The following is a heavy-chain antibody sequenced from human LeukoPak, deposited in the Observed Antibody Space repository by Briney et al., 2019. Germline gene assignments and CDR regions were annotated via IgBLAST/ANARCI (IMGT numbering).Heavy chain of an antibody. CDR2: IYYSGST. Sequence: PSETLSLTCSVSGGSIISSNYYWGWIRQPPGKGLEWIGSIYYSGSTYYNPSLKSRVTISVDTSKNQFSLKLSSVTAADTAVYYCASDGAVAGPYYFDYWGQGTLVTVSP. CDR3: ASDGAVAGPYYFDY. D-gene: IGHD6-19*01. V-gene: IGHV4-39*01. J-gene: IGHJ4*02. CDR1: GGSIISSNYY.